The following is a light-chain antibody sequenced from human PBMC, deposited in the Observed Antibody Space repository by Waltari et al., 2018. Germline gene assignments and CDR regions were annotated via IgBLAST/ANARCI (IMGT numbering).Light chain of an antibody. Sequence: ERVLTQSPATLSVSPGDRVTLYCSASQSVKDNLAWYQQKPGQPPRLLICGASTRATGIPARFSGSGSGSEYSRTISSLQSEDFAVYYCQQCDHWPLTFGGGTRVEIK. CDR2: GAS. J-gene: IGKJ4*01. CDR1: QSVKDN. V-gene: IGKV3-15*01. CDR3: QQCDHWPLT.